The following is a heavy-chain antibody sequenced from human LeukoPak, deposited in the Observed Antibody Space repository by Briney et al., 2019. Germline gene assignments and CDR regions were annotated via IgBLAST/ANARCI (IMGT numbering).Heavy chain of an antibody. CDR1: GFTFSSYA. D-gene: IGHD3-22*01. CDR3: AKSRARREGSSGSIDY. CDR2: ISGSDTGT. Sequence: GGSLRLSCAASGFTFSSYAMSWVRQASGKGLEWVSGISGSDTGTYYADSVKGRFTISRDNSRNTLYLQMNSLRADDTAVYYCAKSRARREGSSGSIDYWGQGILVTVSS. J-gene: IGHJ4*02. V-gene: IGHV3-23*01.